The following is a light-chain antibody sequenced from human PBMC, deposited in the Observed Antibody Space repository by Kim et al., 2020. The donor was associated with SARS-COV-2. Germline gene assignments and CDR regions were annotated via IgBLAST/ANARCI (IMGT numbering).Light chain of an antibody. V-gene: IGKV3-20*01. CDR2: GAS. CDR3: QQYGNSPPEM. CDR1: QSVSSNY. Sequence: EIVLTQSPGTLSLSPGERATLSCRASQSVSSNYLAWYQQKPGQAPRLLIYGASSRATGISDRFSGSGSGTDFTLTISRLEPEDFAVYYCQQYGNSPPEMFGQGTKVDIK. J-gene: IGKJ1*01.